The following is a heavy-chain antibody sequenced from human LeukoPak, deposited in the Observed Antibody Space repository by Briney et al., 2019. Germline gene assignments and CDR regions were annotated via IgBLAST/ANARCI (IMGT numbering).Heavy chain of an antibody. CDR1: GFTFSSYA. D-gene: IGHD4-11*01. V-gene: IGHV3-21*01. CDR2: ISSSSSYI. Sequence: GGSLRLSCAASGFTFSSYAMSWVRQAPGKGLEWVSSISSSSSYIYYADSVKGRFTISRDNAKNSLYLQMNSLRAEDTAVYYCARDAYSSGVDYWGQGTLVTVSS. CDR3: ARDAYSSGVDY. J-gene: IGHJ4*02.